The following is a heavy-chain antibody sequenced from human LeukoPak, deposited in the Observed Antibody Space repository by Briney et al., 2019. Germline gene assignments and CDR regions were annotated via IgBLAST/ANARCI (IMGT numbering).Heavy chain of an antibody. V-gene: IGHV3-74*01. J-gene: IGHJ4*02. CDR3: ARDQTVAGPSTFDS. Sequence: GGSLRLSCAASGFTFSRYWMHWVRQVPGKGLVWVSRISSDGSNIIYADSVKGRFSISRDNAQKTLHLQMNSLRAEDSAVYYCARDQTVAGPSTFDSWGQGTLVTVSS. D-gene: IGHD6-19*01. CDR2: ISSDGSNI. CDR1: GFTFSRYW.